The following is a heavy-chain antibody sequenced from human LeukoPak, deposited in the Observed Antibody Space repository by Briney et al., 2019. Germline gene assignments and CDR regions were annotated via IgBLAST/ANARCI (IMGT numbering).Heavy chain of an antibody. CDR3: ARDRTGTLFDY. V-gene: IGHV4-38-2*02. Sequence: SETLSLTCAVSGYFISSGYSWGWIRQPPGKGLQWIGSIYHGGSTYYNPSLKSRVTISVDTSKNQFSLNLSSVTAADTAVYYCARDRTGTLFDYWGQGTLVTVSS. D-gene: IGHD1-7*01. CDR2: IYHGGST. J-gene: IGHJ4*02. CDR1: GYFISSGYS.